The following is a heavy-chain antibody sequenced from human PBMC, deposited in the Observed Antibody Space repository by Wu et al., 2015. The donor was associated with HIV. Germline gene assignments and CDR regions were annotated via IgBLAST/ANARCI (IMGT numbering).Heavy chain of an antibody. CDR2: IIPIFGTA. CDR3: ARAELYYDILGGAFDI. J-gene: IGHJ3*02. D-gene: IGHD3-9*01. CDR1: GGTFSSYA. V-gene: IGHV1-69*13. Sequence: QVQLVQSGAEVKKPGSSVKVSCKASGGTFSSYAISWVRQAPGQGLEWMGRIIPIFGTANYAQKFQGRVTITADESTSTAYMELSSLRSEDTAVYYCARAELYYDILGGAFDIWGQGTMVTVSS.